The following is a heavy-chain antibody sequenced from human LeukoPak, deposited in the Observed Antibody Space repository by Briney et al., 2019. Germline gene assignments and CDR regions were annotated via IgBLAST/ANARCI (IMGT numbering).Heavy chain of an antibody. CDR1: GYTLTELS. J-gene: IGHJ4*02. Sequence: ASVKVSCKVSGYTLTELSMHWVRQAPGKGLEWMGGFDPEDGETIYAQKFQGRVTMTEDTSTDTAYMELSRLRSEDTAVYYCATEGTIAVAGSFDYWDQGTLVTVSS. CDR3: ATEGTIAVAGSFDY. D-gene: IGHD6-19*01. CDR2: FDPEDGET. V-gene: IGHV1-24*01.